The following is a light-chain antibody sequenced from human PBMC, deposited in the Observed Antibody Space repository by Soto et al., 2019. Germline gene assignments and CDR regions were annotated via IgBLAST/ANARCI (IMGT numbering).Light chain of an antibody. Sequence: DIQMTQSPSSLSASVGDRVTITCRASQSISSYLNWYQQKPGKAPKLLIYAASSLQRGVPSRFSGSGSGTDFPLTISSLQPEDFSTYYCQQSYSTPPNFGQGTRLESK. V-gene: IGKV1-39*01. CDR1: QSISSY. J-gene: IGKJ5*01. CDR2: AAS. CDR3: QQSYSTPPN.